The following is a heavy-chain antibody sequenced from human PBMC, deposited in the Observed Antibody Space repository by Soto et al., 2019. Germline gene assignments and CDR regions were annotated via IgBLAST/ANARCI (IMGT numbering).Heavy chain of an antibody. CDR2: IERDDDDK. CDR3: ARSIRGPRRFNGMDV. Sequence: ESGPTLVNPTETLTLTCTFSGFSLTSPGMCVSWIRQSPGKALEWLALIERDDDDKYYSTPLKTRLTISKDTRKNQVVLTMANMEPAYTASYYCARSIRGPRRFNGMDVWGQGTTVTVSS. D-gene: IGHD1-20*01. V-gene: IGHV2-70*13. J-gene: IGHJ6*02. CDR1: GFSLTSPGMC.